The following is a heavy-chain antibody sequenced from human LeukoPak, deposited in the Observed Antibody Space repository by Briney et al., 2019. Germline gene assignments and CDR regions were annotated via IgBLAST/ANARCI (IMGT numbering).Heavy chain of an antibody. CDR2: IYYSGST. Sequence: SETLSLTCTVSGGSISSSSYYWGWIRQPPGKGLEWIGSIYYSGSTYYNPSLKSRVTISVDTSKNQFSLKLSSVTAADTAVYYCARHLDPLAAEWFDPWGQGTLVTVSS. CDR1: GGSISSSSYY. CDR3: ARHLDPLAAEWFDP. V-gene: IGHV4-39*01. J-gene: IGHJ5*02. D-gene: IGHD6-13*01.